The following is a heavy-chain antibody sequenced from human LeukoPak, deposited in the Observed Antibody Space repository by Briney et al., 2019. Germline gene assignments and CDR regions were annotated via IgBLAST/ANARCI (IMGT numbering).Heavy chain of an antibody. CDR1: GGSISSYY. J-gene: IGHJ2*01. CDR2: IYYSGST. CDR3: ARTLGYCSGGSCYAPDWYFDL. Sequence: SETLSLTCTVSGGSISSYYWSWIRQPPGEGLEWIGYIYYSGSTNYNPSLKSRVTISVDTSKNQFSLKLSSVTDADTAVYYCARTLGYCSGGSCYAPDWYFDLWGRGTLVTVSS. D-gene: IGHD2-15*01. V-gene: IGHV4-59*01.